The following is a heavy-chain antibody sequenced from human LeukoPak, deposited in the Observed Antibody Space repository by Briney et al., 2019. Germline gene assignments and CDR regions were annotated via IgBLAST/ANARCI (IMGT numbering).Heavy chain of an antibody. CDR2: ITSDGSTT. J-gene: IGHJ4*02. D-gene: IGHD3-3*01. CDR1: GFSFSIYW. V-gene: IGHV3-74*01. CDR3: ARDRVTIFGTVQSFFDY. Sequence: SGRSRRLSCFASGFSFSIYWMHWVRQAPGKVLVWVSRITSDGSTTNYADSVEGRFTISRDKAQNTLFLQMNRLRAADTAVYYCARDRVTIFGTVQSFFDYWGQGTLVTVSS.